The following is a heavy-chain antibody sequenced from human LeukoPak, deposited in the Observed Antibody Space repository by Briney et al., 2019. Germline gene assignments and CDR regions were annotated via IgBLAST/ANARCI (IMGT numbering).Heavy chain of an antibody. CDR2: ISASGCGT. Sequence: PSGSLSLTCAIYGLTSTISWVRQAPGKGLDWIASISASGCGTHYAGTAKSRSTISRDKSKNSVYLQMSSLRVDDTGKYFCATWDPNFYYMDVWGKGTTVSVSS. D-gene: IGHD1-26*01. V-gene: IGHV3-23*01. CDR1: GLTST. CDR3: ATWDPNFYYMDV. J-gene: IGHJ6*03.